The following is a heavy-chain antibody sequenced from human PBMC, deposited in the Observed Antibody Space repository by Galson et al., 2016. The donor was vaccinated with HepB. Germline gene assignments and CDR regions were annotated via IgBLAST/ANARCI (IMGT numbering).Heavy chain of an antibody. Sequence: SLRLSCAASGFMFSTYDMHWVRQVPGKGLEWVAMIYYDGTIKYFSGSVKGRFGISRNNSKNNLYLQMNSLRDDDTAIYFCAGGGSGGHRFDWFFDFWGRGTLLTVSS. CDR1: GFMFSTYD. J-gene: IGHJ2*01. D-gene: IGHD3-10*01. V-gene: IGHV3-33*01. CDR3: AGGGSGGHRFDWFFDF. CDR2: IYYDGTIK.